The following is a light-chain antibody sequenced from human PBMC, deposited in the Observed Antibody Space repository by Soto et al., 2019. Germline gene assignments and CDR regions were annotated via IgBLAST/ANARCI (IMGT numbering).Light chain of an antibody. CDR3: QQYGSSPWT. J-gene: IGKJ1*01. V-gene: IGKV3-20*01. CDR2: STS. CDR1: QSVSSSY. Sequence: EIVLTQSPGTLSLSPGERATLSCRASQSVSSSYLAWYQQKPGQAPRLLIYSTSSRATGIPDRFSGSGSRTDFTLTISRLEPEDFAVYYCQQYGSSPWTFGQGTRVDVK.